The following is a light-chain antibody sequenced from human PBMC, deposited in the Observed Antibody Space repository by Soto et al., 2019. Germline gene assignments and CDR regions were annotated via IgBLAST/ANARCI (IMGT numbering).Light chain of an antibody. J-gene: IGKJ3*01. CDR1: QSLVYSDGNTS. V-gene: IGKV2-30*01. Sequence: DVVLTQSPLALPVTLGQPASISCRSSQSLVYSDGNTSLNWFRQRPGQSPRRLIYRVSNRDSGVPDRFSGSGSGTDFTLTISRVEAEDVGIYYCMQGTHLPPITFGPGTKVDIK. CDR3: MQGTHLPPIT. CDR2: RVS.